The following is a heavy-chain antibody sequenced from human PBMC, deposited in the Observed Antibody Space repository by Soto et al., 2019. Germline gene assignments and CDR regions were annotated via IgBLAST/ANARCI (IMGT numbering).Heavy chain of an antibody. V-gene: IGHV1-8*01. D-gene: IGHD3-22*01. J-gene: IGHJ4*02. Sequence: QVQLVQSGAEVKKPGASVKVSCKASGYTFTSYDINWVRQATGQGLEWMGWMNPNSGNTGYAQKFQGRVTMTRNTSISTAYMELSSLRSEVTAVYYCARSGKMTRDSRGGYWGQGTLVTVSS. CDR2: MNPNSGNT. CDR1: GYTFTSYD. CDR3: ARSGKMTRDSRGGY.